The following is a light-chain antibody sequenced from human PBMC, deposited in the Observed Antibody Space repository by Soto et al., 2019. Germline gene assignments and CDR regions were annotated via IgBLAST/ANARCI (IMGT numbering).Light chain of an antibody. CDR1: QSVTSNY. CDR2: DTS. J-gene: IGKJ1*01. CDR3: QQYGTSPQT. V-gene: IGKV3-20*01. Sequence: EIVLTQSPGTLSLSPLERSTLSFISIQSVTSNYLAWYQQKPGQAPGLLIYDTSTRASGVPDRFSGSGSGTEFTLTISRLEPEDFAVYYCQQYGTSPQTFGQGTKVDI.